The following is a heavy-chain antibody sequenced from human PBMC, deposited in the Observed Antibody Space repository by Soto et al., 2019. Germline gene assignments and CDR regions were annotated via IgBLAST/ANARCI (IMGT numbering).Heavy chain of an antibody. V-gene: IGHV4-34*01. D-gene: IGHD1-26*01. CDR1: GGSFSGYY. J-gene: IGHJ6*02. Sequence: SETLSLTCAVYGGSFSGYYWSWIRQPPGKGLEWIGEINHSGSTNYNPSLKSRVTISVDTSKNQFSLKLSSVTAADTAVYYCAGTRGGSYYYYYYGMDVWGQGTTVT. CDR2: INHSGST. CDR3: AGTRGGSYYYYYYGMDV.